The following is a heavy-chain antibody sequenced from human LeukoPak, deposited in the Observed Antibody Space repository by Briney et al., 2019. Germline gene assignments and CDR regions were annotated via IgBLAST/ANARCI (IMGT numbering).Heavy chain of an antibody. D-gene: IGHD1-26*01. CDR1: GGTFSSYA. Sequence: ASVKVSCKASGGTFSSYAISWVRQAPGQGLEWMGRIIPILGIANYAQKFQGRVTITADKSTSTAYMELSSLRSEDTAVYYCARSVGATWDFDYWGQGTLVTVSS. CDR2: IIPILGIA. CDR3: ARSVGATWDFDY. J-gene: IGHJ4*02. V-gene: IGHV1-69*04.